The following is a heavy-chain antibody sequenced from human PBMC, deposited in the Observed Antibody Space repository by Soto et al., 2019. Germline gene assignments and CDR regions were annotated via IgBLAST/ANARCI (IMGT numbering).Heavy chain of an antibody. V-gene: IGHV3-20*03. CDR2: VNWNGGST. J-gene: IGHJ4*02. D-gene: IGHD3-22*01. CDR3: ARDSSQYYYDSSGSIYFHH. CDR1: GFTFDDYG. Sequence: GGSLRLSYAASGFTFDDYGMSWVRQAPGNGLEWVSGVNWNGGSTGYADSVKGRFNISRDNAKNSLYLQMNSLRAEDTALYYCARDSSQYYYDSSGSIYFHHSCQGTLVTVSS.